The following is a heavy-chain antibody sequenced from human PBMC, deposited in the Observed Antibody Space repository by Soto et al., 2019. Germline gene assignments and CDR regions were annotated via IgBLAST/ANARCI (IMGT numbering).Heavy chain of an antibody. Sequence: QVQLVESGGGVVQPGKSLRLSCADSGFTFSVYGMHWVRQAPGKGLEWVALVSSDGSKKNYADSVKGRFTISRDNSKNTLYLQINSLTVEDTAVYYCAKDHHGGSAVTTRTFDYWGQGTLVTVSS. V-gene: IGHV3-30*18. CDR1: GFTFSVYG. D-gene: IGHD4-17*01. J-gene: IGHJ4*02. CDR2: VSSDGSKK. CDR3: AKDHHGGSAVTTRTFDY.